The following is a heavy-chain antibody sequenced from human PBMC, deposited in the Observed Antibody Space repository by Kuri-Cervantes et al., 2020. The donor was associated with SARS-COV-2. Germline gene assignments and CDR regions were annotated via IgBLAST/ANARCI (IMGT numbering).Heavy chain of an antibody. Sequence: SETLCLTCSVSGGSISSYYWSWIRQPPGKGLEWIRYIYYSGSTNYNPSLKSRVTMSVDTSKNQFSLKLSSVTAADTAVYYCARTTRTDAFDIWGQGTMVTVS. D-gene: IGHD1-14*01. CDR1: GGSISSYY. J-gene: IGHJ3*02. CDR3: ARTTRTDAFDI. V-gene: IGHV4-59*12. CDR2: IYYSGST.